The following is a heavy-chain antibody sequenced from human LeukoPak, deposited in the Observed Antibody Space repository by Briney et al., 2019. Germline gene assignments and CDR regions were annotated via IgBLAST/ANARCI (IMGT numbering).Heavy chain of an antibody. V-gene: IGHV4-39*07. Sequence: SETMSLTCSVSGGSISSNTYYWGWIRQPPGKGLEWIGSIYYSGNTCYNPSLKSRVTISVDTSKNQFSLKLSSVTAADTAVYYCARESPTYYYDSSGYYFHYYYYMDVWGKGTTVTVSS. CDR2: IYYSGNT. J-gene: IGHJ6*03. D-gene: IGHD3-22*01. CDR1: GGSISSNTYY. CDR3: ARESPTYYYDSSGYYFHYYYYMDV.